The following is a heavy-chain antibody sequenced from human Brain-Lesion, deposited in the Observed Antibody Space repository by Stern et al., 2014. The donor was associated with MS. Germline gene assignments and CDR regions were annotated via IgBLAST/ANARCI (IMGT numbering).Heavy chain of an antibody. J-gene: IGHJ6*02. D-gene: IGHD1-26*01. CDR1: GYIFTGYY. Sequence: MQLVESGAEVKKPGASVKVSCKTSGYIFTGYYIHWVRQAPGQGLEWMAWINPNTGGTKYAQKFQGRVTMSRDTSISTAYVELSSLTSDDTAVYYCARDHYLGMDVWGQGTTVTVSS. CDR3: ARDHYLGMDV. V-gene: IGHV1-2*02. CDR2: INPNTGGT.